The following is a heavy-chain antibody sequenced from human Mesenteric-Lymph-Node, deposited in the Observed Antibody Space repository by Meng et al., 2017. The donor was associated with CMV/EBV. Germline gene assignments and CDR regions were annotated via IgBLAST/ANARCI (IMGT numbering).Heavy chain of an antibody. V-gene: IGHV3-30-3*01. Sequence: GESLKISCAASGFTFSSYAMHWVRQAPGKGLEWVAVISYDGSNKYYADSVKGRFTISRDNSKNTLYLQMNSLRAEDTALYYCAKGFWSGYYPTNSDYWGQGTLVTVSS. CDR2: ISYDGSNK. CDR3: AKGFWSGYYPTNSDY. CDR1: GFTFSSYA. D-gene: IGHD3-3*01. J-gene: IGHJ4*02.